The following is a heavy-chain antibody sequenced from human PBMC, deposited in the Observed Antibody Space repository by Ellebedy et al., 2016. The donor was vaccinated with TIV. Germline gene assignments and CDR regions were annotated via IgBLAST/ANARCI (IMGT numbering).Heavy chain of an antibody. CDR2: ISGTGATT. J-gene: IGHJ4*02. CDR3: AKDGGWRGSDF. D-gene: IGHD6-19*01. V-gene: IGHV3-23*01. CDR1: GFTFRTYG. Sequence: GESLKISCVASGFTFRTYGMTWVRQAPGKGLEWVSTISGTGATTYDADSVKGRFTVSRDNSKTVLFLQMNSLRGEDTALYYCAKDGGWRGSDFWGPGTEVTVSS.